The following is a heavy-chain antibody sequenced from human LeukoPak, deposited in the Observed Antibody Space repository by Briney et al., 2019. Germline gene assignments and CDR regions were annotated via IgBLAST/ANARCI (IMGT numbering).Heavy chain of an antibody. CDR1: GFTFSSYW. D-gene: IGHD3-16*02. J-gene: IGHJ6*02. V-gene: IGHV3-7*01. CDR2: IKQDGSEK. CDR3: ARDVGYYDYVWGSYPSYYYYGMDV. Sequence: SGGSLRLSCAASGFTFSSYWMSWVRQAPGKGLEWVANIKQDGSEKYYVDSVKGRFTISRDNAKNSLYLQMNSLRAEDTAVYYCARDVGYYDYVWGSYPSYYYYGMDVWGQGTTVTVSS.